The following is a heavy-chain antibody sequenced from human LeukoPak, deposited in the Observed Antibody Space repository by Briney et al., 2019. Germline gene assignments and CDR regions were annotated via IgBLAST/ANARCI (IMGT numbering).Heavy chain of an antibody. D-gene: IGHD4-17*01. CDR2: IYSGGNT. Sequence: GGSLRLSCVASGFTVSSNYMSWVRQAPGKGLEWVSVIYSGGNTYYADSVKGRFTISRDNSKNTLYLQMNSLRAEDTAVYYCAGAYGDWFDYWGQGTLVTVSS. V-gene: IGHV3-53*05. CDR1: GFTVSSNY. CDR3: AGAYGDWFDY. J-gene: IGHJ4*02.